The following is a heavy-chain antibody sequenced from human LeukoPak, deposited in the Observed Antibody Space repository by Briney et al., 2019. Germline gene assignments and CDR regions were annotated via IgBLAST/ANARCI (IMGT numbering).Heavy chain of an antibody. CDR3: AKCKPRQGLYYFDY. Sequence: GGSLRPSCAASGFTFSSFAMSWVRQAPGEVLEWVSAISGSGGSIYYADSVKGRFTISRDNSKNTLYLKMNSLRAEDTAVYYCAKCKPRQGLYYFDYWGQGTLVTVSS. V-gene: IGHV3-23*01. CDR1: GFTFSSFA. CDR2: ISGSGGSI. J-gene: IGHJ4*02.